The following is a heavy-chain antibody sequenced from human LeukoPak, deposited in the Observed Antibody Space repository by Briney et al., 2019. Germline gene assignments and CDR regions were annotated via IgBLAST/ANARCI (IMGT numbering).Heavy chain of an antibody. Sequence: GASVTVSCKASGYTFTTYYMHWVRQAPGQGLEWMGIINPGGGTTRYAEKFQGRVTMTRDTSTSTLYMELSSLRSEDTAVYYCARDIVLIPAAPPRDGLDVWGQGTTVTVSS. V-gene: IGHV1-46*01. D-gene: IGHD2-2*01. CDR3: ARDIVLIPAAPPRDGLDV. J-gene: IGHJ6*02. CDR2: INPGGGTT. CDR1: GYTFTTYY.